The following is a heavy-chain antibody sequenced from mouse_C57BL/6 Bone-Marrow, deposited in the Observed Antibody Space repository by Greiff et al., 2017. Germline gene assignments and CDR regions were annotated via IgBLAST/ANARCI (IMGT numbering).Heavy chain of an antibody. Sequence: QVQLQQPGAELVKPGASVKLSCTASGYTFTSYCMQWVKQRPGQGLEWIGEIDPSDCYTNYNQKFQGKATLTADPSSSTAYMQLSSLKSEDTAVYYCARGGYPYYWGQGPTLTVSS. D-gene: IGHD2-2*01. CDR1: GYTFTSYC. J-gene: IGHJ2*01. CDR3: ARGGYPYY. CDR2: IDPSDCYT. V-gene: IGHV1-50*01.